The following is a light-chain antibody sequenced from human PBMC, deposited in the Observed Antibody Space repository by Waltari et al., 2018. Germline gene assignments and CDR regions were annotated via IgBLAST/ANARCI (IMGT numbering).Light chain of an antibody. Sequence: SYELIQPASVSVSPGQTASITCSGDKLGDKYACWFQQKPGQSPILVIYQDNKRPSGIPERLSGSNSGDTSTLTISGTQPMDEADYYCQTWDSGTVLFGGGTELTVL. CDR2: QDN. CDR1: KLGDKY. CDR3: QTWDSGTVL. V-gene: IGLV3-1*01. J-gene: IGLJ2*01.